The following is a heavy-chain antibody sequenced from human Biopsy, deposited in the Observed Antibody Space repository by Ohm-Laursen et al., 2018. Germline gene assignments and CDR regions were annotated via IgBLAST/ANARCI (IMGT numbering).Heavy chain of an antibody. D-gene: IGHD1-26*01. Sequence: GSLRLSCAASGFSFSDYYMSWIRQAPGKGLEWVSYISSRGSIINYADSVKGRFTISRDNAKNSLYLQMNSLRAEDTAVYYCARDGIVGARFNAFDIWGQGTMVTVSS. J-gene: IGHJ3*02. CDR1: GFSFSDYY. CDR3: ARDGIVGARFNAFDI. CDR2: ISSRGSII. V-gene: IGHV3-11*04.